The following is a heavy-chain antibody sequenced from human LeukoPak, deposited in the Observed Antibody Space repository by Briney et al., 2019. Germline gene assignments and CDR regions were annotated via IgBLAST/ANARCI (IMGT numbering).Heavy chain of an antibody. CDR3: AKVGRLSSSSDFDY. J-gene: IGHJ4*02. V-gene: IGHV3-23*01. D-gene: IGHD6-13*01. CDR2: ISGSGGST. Sequence: GGSLRLSCAASGFTFSSYAMSWVRQAPGKGLEWVSAISGSGGSTYYADPVKGRFTISRDNSKNTLYLQMNSLRAEDTAVYYCAKVGRLSSSSDFDYWGQGTLVTVSS. CDR1: GFTFSSYA.